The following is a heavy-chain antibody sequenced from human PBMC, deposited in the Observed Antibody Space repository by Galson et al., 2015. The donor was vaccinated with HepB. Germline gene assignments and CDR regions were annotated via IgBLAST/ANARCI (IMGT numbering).Heavy chain of an antibody. CDR3: AKDRGGGGDGLFYFDS. Sequence: SLRLSCAASGFIFSEYYMSWVRQAPGKGLEWISYISTSGRYTNYADSVKGRFTISRDNGKSALFLQMNSLRDEDTAVYYCAKDRGGGGDGLFYFDSWGPGILVTVSA. V-gene: IGHV3-11*06. CDR1: GFIFSEYY. D-gene: IGHD3-10*01. CDR2: ISTSGRYT. J-gene: IGHJ4*02.